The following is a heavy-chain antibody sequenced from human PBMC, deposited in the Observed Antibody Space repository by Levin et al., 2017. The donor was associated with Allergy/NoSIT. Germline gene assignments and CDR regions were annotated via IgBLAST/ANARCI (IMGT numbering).Heavy chain of an antibody. Sequence: GGSLRLSCAASGFTFSSYYMHWVRQAPGKGLVWVSRINSDGSSSNYADSVKGRFTISRDNAKNTLYLQMTSLRAEDTALYYCAGRGTSYYYGAGTFDYWGQGTQVTVSS. CDR2: INSDGSSS. J-gene: IGHJ4*02. D-gene: IGHD3-10*01. V-gene: IGHV3-74*01. CDR1: GFTFSSYY. CDR3: AGRGTSYYYGAGTFDY.